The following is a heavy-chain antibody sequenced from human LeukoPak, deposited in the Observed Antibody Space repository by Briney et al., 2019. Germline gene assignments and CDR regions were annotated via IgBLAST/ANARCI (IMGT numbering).Heavy chain of an antibody. CDR2: INHSGST. D-gene: IGHD3-10*01. CDR3: ARGGYGSGSLGMDV. V-gene: IGHV4-34*01. J-gene: IGHJ6*02. Sequence: SETLSLTCAVYGGSFSVYYWSWIRQPPGKGLEWIGEINHSGSTNYNPSLKSRVTISVDTSKNQFSLKLSSVTAADTAVYYCARGGYGSGSLGMDVWGQGTTVTVSS. CDR1: GGSFSVYY.